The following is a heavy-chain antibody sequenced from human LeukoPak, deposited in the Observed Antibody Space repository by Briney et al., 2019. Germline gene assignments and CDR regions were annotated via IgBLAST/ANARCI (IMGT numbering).Heavy chain of an antibody. Sequence: SETLSLTCTVSGGSVSSGSYYWSWIRQPPGKGLEWIGYIYYSGSTNYNPSLKSRVTISVDTSKNQFSLKLSSVTAADTAVYYCARDFWGGPFGYWGQGTLVTVSS. V-gene: IGHV4-61*01. D-gene: IGHD3-16*01. CDR1: GGSVSSGSYY. J-gene: IGHJ4*02. CDR3: ARDFWGGPFGY. CDR2: IYYSGST.